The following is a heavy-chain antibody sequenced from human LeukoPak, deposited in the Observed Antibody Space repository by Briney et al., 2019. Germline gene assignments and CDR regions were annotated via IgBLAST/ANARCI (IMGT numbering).Heavy chain of an antibody. V-gene: IGHV3-23*01. D-gene: IGHD1-26*01. J-gene: IGHJ4*02. Sequence: GGSLTLSCAASGFTFSSYPMSWVRHAPGKGGEWGSAMSGSGGSTYYADSVKGRLTIYRENSKNTLYPNINSLRAEDTAVYYCAKVKWELLSPIFDYWGQGTLVTVSS. CDR3: AKVKWELLSPIFDY. CDR1: GFTFSSYP. CDR2: MSGSGGST.